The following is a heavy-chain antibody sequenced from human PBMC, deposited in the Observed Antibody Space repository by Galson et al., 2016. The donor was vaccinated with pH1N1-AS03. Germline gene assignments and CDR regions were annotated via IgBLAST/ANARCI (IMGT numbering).Heavy chain of an antibody. CDR3: ARLEKRWADAFDI. D-gene: IGHD1/OR15-1a*01. V-gene: IGHV1-2*02. CDR1: GYSLTGFY. J-gene: IGHJ3*02. Sequence: SVKVSCKASGYSLTGFYVHWVRQAPGQGLEWMGWINPNSGDTNYAQKFQGRATTATETSTGTTYMGLGSLGSDDAAVYYCARLEKRWADAFDIWGPGTMGTVSS. CDR2: INPNSGDT.